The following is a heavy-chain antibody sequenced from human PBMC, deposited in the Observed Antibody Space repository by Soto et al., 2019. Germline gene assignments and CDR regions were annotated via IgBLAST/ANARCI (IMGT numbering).Heavy chain of an antibody. CDR3: ARDLTDYNYEYKFGF. D-gene: IGHD4-4*01. J-gene: IGHJ4*02. Sequence: QVQLVESGGGEVQPGRSLRLSCAASGFTFSDFGMHWVRQSPGKGLEWVAVMSFEGSNKYFAESVKGRFTISRDDSKNTVYLQMNSLRPEDTAVYFCARDLTDYNYEYKFGFWGQGTLVTVSS. V-gene: IGHV3-30*03. CDR2: MSFEGSNK. CDR1: GFTFSDFG.